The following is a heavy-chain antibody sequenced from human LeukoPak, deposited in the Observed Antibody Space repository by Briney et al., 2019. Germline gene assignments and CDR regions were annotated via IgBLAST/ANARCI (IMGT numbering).Heavy chain of an antibody. J-gene: IGHJ4*02. CDR3: ARYSSGSLHFDY. CDR2: IKQDGSEK. D-gene: IGHD3-22*01. V-gene: IGHV3-7*01. CDR1: GFTFSSYS. Sequence: PGGSLRLSCAASGFTFSSYSMNWVRQAPGKGLEWVANIKQDGSEKYYVDSVRGRFTISRDNAKNSLYLQMNSLRAEDTAVYYCARYSSGSLHFDYWGQGTLVTVSS.